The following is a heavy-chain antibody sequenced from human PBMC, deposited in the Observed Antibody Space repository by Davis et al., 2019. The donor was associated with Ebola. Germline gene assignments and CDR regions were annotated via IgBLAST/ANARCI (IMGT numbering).Heavy chain of an antibody. D-gene: IGHD3-22*01. J-gene: IGHJ4*02. CDR2: IRYDGSNK. V-gene: IGHV3-30*02. Sequence: PGGSLRLSCAASGFTFSSYGMHWVRQAPGKGLEWVAFIRYDGSNKYYADSVKGRFTISRDNSKNTLYLQMNSLRAEDTAVYYCAKDGGFYDSSGYYYGGDYWGQGTLVTVSS. CDR1: GFTFSSYG. CDR3: AKDGGFYDSSGYYYGGDY.